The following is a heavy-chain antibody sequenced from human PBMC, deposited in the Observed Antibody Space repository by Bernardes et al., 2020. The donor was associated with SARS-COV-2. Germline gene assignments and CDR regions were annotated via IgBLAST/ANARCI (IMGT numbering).Heavy chain of an antibody. CDR3: ARDPFASSGR. Sequence: SETLSLTCTVSGASVSNYYWSWIRQAPGEGLEWIAYISYSGSTNYNPSLKSRATISVDTSKNQFSLKLSSVTAADTAVYYCARDPFASSGRWGQGILVTVSS. CDR1: GASVSNYY. CDR2: ISYSGST. V-gene: IGHV4-59*02. J-gene: IGHJ4*02. D-gene: IGHD3-22*01.